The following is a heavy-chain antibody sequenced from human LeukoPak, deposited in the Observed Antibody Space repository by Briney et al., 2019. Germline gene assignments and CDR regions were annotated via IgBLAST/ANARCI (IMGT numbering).Heavy chain of an antibody. Sequence: VGSLRLSCAASGFTFSNYAMNWVRQAQGKGVEGVSGLSVDGFKTYYAASVKVRFTIARDNSQTTLYLLMNSLRAEDKAIYYCAIGCRGDCLSSGYESWGQGILVTVSS. J-gene: IGHJ5*02. V-gene: IGHV3-23*01. CDR1: GFTFSNYA. D-gene: IGHD2-21*02. CDR2: LSVDGFKT. CDR3: AIGCRGDCLSSGYES.